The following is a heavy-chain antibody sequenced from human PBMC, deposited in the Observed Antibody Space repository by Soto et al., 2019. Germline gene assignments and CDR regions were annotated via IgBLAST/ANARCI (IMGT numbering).Heavy chain of an antibody. Sequence: GASVKVSCKASGYTFTGYYMHWVRQAPGQGLEWMGWINPNSGGTNYAQKFQGWVTMTRDTSISIAYMELSRLRSDDTAVYYCARDLVAAAGYYYGMDVWGQGTTVTVSS. D-gene: IGHD6-13*01. V-gene: IGHV1-2*04. CDR3: ARDLVAAAGYYYGMDV. CDR1: GYTFTGYY. CDR2: INPNSGGT. J-gene: IGHJ6*02.